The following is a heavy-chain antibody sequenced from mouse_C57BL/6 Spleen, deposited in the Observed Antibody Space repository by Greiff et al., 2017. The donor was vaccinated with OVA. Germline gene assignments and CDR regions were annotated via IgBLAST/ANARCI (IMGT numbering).Heavy chain of an antibody. Sequence: EVKVVESGGGLVKPGGSLKLSCAASGFTFSDYGMHWVRQAPEKGLEWVAYISSGSSTIYYAATVKGRFTISRDNAKNTLFLQMTSLRSEDTAMYYCARLITGPFDYWGQGTTLTVSS. J-gene: IGHJ2*01. CDR3: ARLITGPFDY. CDR2: ISSGSSTI. D-gene: IGHD4-1*01. V-gene: IGHV5-17*01. CDR1: GFTFSDYG.